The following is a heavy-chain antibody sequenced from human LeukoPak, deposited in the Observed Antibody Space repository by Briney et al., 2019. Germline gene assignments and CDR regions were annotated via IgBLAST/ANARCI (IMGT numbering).Heavy chain of an antibody. CDR3: ASDFGY. J-gene: IGHJ4*02. CDR2: IYTSGST. Sequence: NPSETLSLTCTVSGGSISTDYWTWIRQPAGKGLEWIGLIYTSGSTKYNPSLKSRVTISLDTSRNQFSPRLTSVTAADTAVYYCASDFGYWGQGTLVTVSS. D-gene: IGHD3-10*01. V-gene: IGHV4-4*07. CDR1: GGSISTDY.